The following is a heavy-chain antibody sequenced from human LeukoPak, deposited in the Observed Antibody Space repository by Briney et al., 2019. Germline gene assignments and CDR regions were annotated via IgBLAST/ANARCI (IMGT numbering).Heavy chain of an antibody. Sequence: GGSLRLSCAASGLTFSSYGIHWVRQAPGKGLEWVGRIKSKTDGETTDYAAPVKGRFTISRDDSKNMLYLQMNSLKSEDTAVYYCTADLPPPRGYDYPFDYWGQGSLVTVSS. CDR1: GLTFSSYG. CDR3: TADLPPPRGYDYPFDY. V-gene: IGHV3-15*01. CDR2: IKSKTDGETT. D-gene: IGHD5-12*01. J-gene: IGHJ4*02.